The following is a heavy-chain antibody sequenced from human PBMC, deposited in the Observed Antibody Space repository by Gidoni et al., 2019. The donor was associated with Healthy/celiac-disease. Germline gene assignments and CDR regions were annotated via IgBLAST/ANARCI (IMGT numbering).Heavy chain of an antibody. CDR1: GFTCADYT. CDR2: ISWDGVST. Sequence: EVQLVESGGVVVQPGGCLRVSCAVSGFTCADYTMHWVRQAPGKGLEWVSLISWDGVSTYYADSVKGRFPISSDNSKHSLYLQMNSLRTEDTALYYCAKDYEGYSSGNYFDYWGQGTLVTVSS. D-gene: IGHD5-18*01. J-gene: IGHJ4*02. CDR3: AKDYEGYSSGNYFDY. V-gene: IGHV3-43*01.